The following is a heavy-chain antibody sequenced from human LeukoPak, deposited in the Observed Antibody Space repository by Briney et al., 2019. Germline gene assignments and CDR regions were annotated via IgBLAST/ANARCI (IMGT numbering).Heavy chain of an antibody. CDR2: IIPILGIA. CDR1: GGTFSSYA. J-gene: IGHJ5*02. Sequence: SVKVSFKASGGTFSSYAISWVRQAPGQGLEWMGRIIPILGIANYAQKFQGRVTITADKSTSTAYMELSSLRSEDTAAYYCARDSVYAISRYWFDPWGQGTLVTVSS. V-gene: IGHV1-69*04. D-gene: IGHD2-8*01. CDR3: ARDSVYAISRYWFDP.